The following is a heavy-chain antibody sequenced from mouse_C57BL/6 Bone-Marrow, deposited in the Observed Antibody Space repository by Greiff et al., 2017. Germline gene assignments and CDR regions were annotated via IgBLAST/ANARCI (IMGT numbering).Heavy chain of an antibody. V-gene: IGHV1-81*01. CDR2: IYPRSGNT. Sequence: VKLQQSGAELARPGASVKLSCKASGYTFTSYGISWVKQRTGQGLEWIGEIYPRSGNTYYNEKFKGKATLTADKSSSTAYMELRSLTSEDSAVYVCARPCDWYFDVWGTGTTVTVSS. J-gene: IGHJ1*03. CDR3: ARPCDWYFDV. CDR1: GYTFTSYG.